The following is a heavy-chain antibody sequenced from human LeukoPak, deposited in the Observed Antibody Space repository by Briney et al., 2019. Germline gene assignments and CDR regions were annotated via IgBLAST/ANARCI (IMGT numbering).Heavy chain of an antibody. Sequence: SETLSLTCTVSGGSSSSCYWSWIRQPAGKGLEWIGRIYTSGSTNYNPSLKSRVTMSVDTSKNQFSLKLSSVTAADTAVHYCARERRIAAAGTGGVGWFDPWGQGTLVTVSS. V-gene: IGHV4-4*07. D-gene: IGHD6-13*01. CDR2: IYTSGST. CDR1: GGSSSSCY. J-gene: IGHJ5*02. CDR3: ARERRIAAAGTGGVGWFDP.